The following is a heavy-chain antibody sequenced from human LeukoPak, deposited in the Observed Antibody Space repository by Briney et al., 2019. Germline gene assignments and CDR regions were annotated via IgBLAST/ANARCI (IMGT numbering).Heavy chain of an antibody. CDR2: ISWNSGSI. CDR3: AKGSLFSPYYDSSGYDY. CDR1: GFTFDDYA. V-gene: IGHV3-9*01. D-gene: IGHD3-22*01. J-gene: IGHJ4*02. Sequence: GGSLRLSCAASGFTFDDYAMHWVRHAPGKGLEWVSGISWNSGSIGYADSVKGRFTISRDNAKNSLYLQMNSLRAEDTALYYCAKGSLFSPYYDSSGYDYWGQGTLVTVSS.